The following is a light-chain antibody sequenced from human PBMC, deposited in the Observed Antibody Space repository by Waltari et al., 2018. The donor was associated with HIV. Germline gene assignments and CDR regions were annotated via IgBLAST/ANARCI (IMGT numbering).Light chain of an antibody. Sequence: QTVVTQEPSFSVSPGGTVTLTCGLTSGSVSISHFPTWYHHAPGPPPRTLIHTTNLRSSGVPARVSGSIVGGRAALTIAGAQADYEGDYYCLIRMGGGTVLFGGGTRLTVL. CDR1: SGSVSISHF. CDR3: LIRMGGGTVL. CDR2: TTN. V-gene: IGLV8-61*01. J-gene: IGLJ3*02.